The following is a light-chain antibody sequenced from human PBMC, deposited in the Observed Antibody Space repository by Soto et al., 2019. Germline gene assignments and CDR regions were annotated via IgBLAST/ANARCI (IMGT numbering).Light chain of an antibody. CDR3: QQRSNWPRT. CDR1: QSVSSY. Sequence: EIVLRHSPATLSLSPGERATLSCRASQSVSSYLAWYQQKPGQAPRLLIYDASNRATGIPARFSGSGSGTDFTLTISSLEPEDFAVYYCQQRSNWPRTFGQGTKVDIK. V-gene: IGKV3-11*01. CDR2: DAS. J-gene: IGKJ1*01.